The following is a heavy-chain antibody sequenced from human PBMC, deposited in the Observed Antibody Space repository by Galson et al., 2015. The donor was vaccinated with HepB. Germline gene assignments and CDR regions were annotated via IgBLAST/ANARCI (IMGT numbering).Heavy chain of an antibody. CDR2: ISYDGSNK. J-gene: IGHJ1*01. CDR3: ARGIRTEAVAEYFQH. V-gene: IGHV3-30*04. D-gene: IGHD6-19*01. CDR1: GFTFSSYA. Sequence: SLRLSCAASGFTFSSYAMHWVRQAPGKGLEWVAVISYDGSNKYYADSVKGRITISRDNSKNTLYLQMNSLRAEDTAVYYCARGIRTEAVAEYFQHWGQGTLVTVSS.